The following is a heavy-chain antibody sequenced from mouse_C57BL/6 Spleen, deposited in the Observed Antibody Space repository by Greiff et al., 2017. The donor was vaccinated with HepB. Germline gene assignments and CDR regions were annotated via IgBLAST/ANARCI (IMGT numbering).Heavy chain of an antibody. Sequence: EVKLMESGGGLVKPGGSLKLSCAASGFTFSDYGMHWVRQAPEKGLEWVAYISSGSSTIYYADTVKGRFTISRDNAKNTLFLQMTSLRSEDTAMYYCARRTGTGTGFAYWGQGTLVTVSA. J-gene: IGHJ3*01. CDR3: ARRTGTGTGFAY. CDR2: ISSGSSTI. CDR1: GFTFSDYG. D-gene: IGHD4-1*01. V-gene: IGHV5-17*01.